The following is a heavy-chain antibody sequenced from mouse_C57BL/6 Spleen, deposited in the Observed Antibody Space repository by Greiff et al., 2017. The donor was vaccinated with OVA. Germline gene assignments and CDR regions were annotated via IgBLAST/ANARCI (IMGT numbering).Heavy chain of an antibody. J-gene: IGHJ4*01. CDR2: IRSKSSNYAT. D-gene: IGHD2-3*01. Sequence: DVMLVESGGGLVQPKGSLKLSCAASGFTFNTYAMHWVRQAPGKGLEWVARIRSKSSNYATYYADSVKDRFTISRDDSQSMLYLQMNNLKTEDTAMYYCVRGDGYYSGDYYAMDYWGQGTSVTVSS. CDR3: VRGDGYYSGDYYAMDY. CDR1: GFTFNTYA. V-gene: IGHV10-3*01.